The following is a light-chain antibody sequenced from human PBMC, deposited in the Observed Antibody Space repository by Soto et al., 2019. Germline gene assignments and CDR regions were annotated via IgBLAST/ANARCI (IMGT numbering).Light chain of an antibody. CDR3: HQRSNWPRLFT. V-gene: IGKV3-11*01. J-gene: IGKJ3*01. CDR1: QSVSSY. Sequence: ELVLTQSPATLSLSPGERATLSCMASQSVSSYLAWSQQKPGQAPRLLIYAASNRDTGIPASFSGSGSGTDCTLTISSLEPEDFAVYYCHQRSNWPRLFTFGPGTKVDIK. CDR2: AAS.